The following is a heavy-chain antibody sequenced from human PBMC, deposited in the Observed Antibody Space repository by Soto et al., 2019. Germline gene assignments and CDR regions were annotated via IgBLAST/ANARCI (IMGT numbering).Heavy chain of an antibody. CDR2: IIPILGIA. D-gene: IGHD3-3*01. V-gene: IGHV1-69*02. CDR1: GGTFSSYT. J-gene: IGHJ6*03. Sequence: SVKVSSKASGGTFSSYTIIWVRQAPGQGLEWMGRIIPILGIANYAQKFQGRVTITADKSTSTAYMELSSLRSEDTAVYYCARGATGFLEWSPPYYYYYMDVWGKGTTVTVSS. CDR3: ARGATGFLEWSPPYYYYYMDV.